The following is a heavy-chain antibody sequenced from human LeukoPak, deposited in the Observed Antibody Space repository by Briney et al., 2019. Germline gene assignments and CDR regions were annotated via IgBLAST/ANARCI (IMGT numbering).Heavy chain of an antibody. J-gene: IGHJ3*02. CDR2: INHSRST. V-gene: IGHV4-34*01. D-gene: IGHD5-24*01. CDR3: ARGRWALGAFDI. Sequence: SETLSLTCAVYGGSFSGYYWSWIRQPPGKGLEWIGEINHSRSTNYNPSLKSRVTISVDTSKNQFSLKLSSVTAADTAVYYCARGRWALGAFDIWGQGTMVTVSS. CDR1: GGSFSGYY.